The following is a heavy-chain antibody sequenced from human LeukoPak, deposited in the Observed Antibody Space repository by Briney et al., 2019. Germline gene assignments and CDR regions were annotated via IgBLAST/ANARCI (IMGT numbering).Heavy chain of an antibody. V-gene: IGHV4-59*01. CDR1: GGSIRNYY. CDR2: IHYSGST. CDR3: ARDRGLSAD. J-gene: IGHJ4*02. Sequence: KPSETLSLTCTVSGGSIRNYYWSWVRQPPGKGLGWIGYIHYSGSTNYNPSLKSRVTISVDTSKNQFSLKLNSVTSADTAVYYCARDRGLSADWGQGTLVTVSS.